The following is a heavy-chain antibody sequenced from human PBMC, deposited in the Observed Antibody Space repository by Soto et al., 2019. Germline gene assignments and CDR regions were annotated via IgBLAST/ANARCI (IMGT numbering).Heavy chain of an antibody. Sequence: GGSLRLSCAASGFTFSSYGMHWVRQAPGKGLEWVAVIWYDGSNKYYADSVKGRFTISRDNSKNTLYLQMNSLRAEDTAVYYCARFAETGDLVAFDIWGQGTMVTVSS. CDR2: IWYDGSNK. CDR1: GFTFSSYG. D-gene: IGHD7-27*01. J-gene: IGHJ3*02. CDR3: ARFAETGDLVAFDI. V-gene: IGHV3-33*08.